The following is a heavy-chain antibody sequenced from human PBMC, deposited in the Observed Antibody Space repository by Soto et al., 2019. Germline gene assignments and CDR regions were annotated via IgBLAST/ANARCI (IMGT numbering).Heavy chain of an antibody. J-gene: IGHJ4*02. CDR1: GFTFRSYV. D-gene: IGHD3-16*01. CDR3: ARWGTTGGLDV. V-gene: IGHV3-33*05. CDR2: TSYDGSNN. Sequence: ESGGGVVQPGTSLRLSCVGSGFTFRSYVIHWVRQAPGKGLEWVALTSYDGSNNFYGDSVKGRFTIPRHNSRNTVELQMDSLRFEDTALYYCARWGTTGGLDVWGQGTLVSVSS.